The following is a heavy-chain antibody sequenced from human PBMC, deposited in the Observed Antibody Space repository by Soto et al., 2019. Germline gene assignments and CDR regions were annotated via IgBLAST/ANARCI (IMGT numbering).Heavy chain of an antibody. J-gene: IGHJ5*02. Sequence: EASVKVSCKASGYTFTGYYMHWVRQAPGQGLEWMGWINPNSGGTNYAQKFQGWVTMTRDTSISTAYMELSRLRSDDTAVYYCARGVMDYDILTGYYPTNWFDPWGQGTLVTVSS. D-gene: IGHD3-9*01. CDR1: GYTFTGYY. CDR3: ARGVMDYDILTGYYPTNWFDP. V-gene: IGHV1-2*04. CDR2: INPNSGGT.